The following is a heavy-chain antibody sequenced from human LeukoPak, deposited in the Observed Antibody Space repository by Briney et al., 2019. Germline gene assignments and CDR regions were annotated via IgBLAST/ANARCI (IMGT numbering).Heavy chain of an antibody. J-gene: IGHJ4*02. CDR3: ASSPGYYFDY. CDR1: GGSISSSSYY. Sequence: SETLSFTCTVSGGSISSSSYYWGWIRQPPGKGLEWIGSIYYSGSTYYNPSLKSRVTISVDTSKNQFSLKLSSVTAADTAVYYCASSPGYYFDYWGQGTLVTVSS. CDR2: IYYSGST. V-gene: IGHV4-39*01.